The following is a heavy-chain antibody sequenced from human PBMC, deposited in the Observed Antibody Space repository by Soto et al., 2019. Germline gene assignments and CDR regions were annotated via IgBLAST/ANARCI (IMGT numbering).Heavy chain of an antibody. CDR1: GYTFTSYD. CDR3: ARYNWNYVFNP. Sequence: QVQLVQSGAEVKKPGASVKVSCKASGYTFTSYDINWVRQATGQGLEWMGWMNPNSGNTGYAQKFQCRVTMPSNTSISTAYMELSSLRSEDTAVYYWARYNWNYVFNPWGQGTLVTVSS. CDR2: MNPNSGNT. V-gene: IGHV1-8*01. J-gene: IGHJ5*02. D-gene: IGHD1-7*01.